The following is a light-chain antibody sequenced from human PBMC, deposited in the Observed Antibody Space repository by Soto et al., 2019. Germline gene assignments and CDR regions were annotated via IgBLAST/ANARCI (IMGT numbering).Light chain of an antibody. CDR1: SSDVGAYNY. CDR3: FSYAGSTNLGV. Sequence: QSALTQPPSASGSPGQSVTISCTGTSSDVGAYNYVSWYQQHPGKAPKVLIFEVSKRPSGVPDRFTGSKTCNTASLTVYGLQAEDEVDYYCFSYAGSTNLGVFGGVTKLTV. CDR2: EVS. V-gene: IGLV2-8*01. J-gene: IGLJ3*02.